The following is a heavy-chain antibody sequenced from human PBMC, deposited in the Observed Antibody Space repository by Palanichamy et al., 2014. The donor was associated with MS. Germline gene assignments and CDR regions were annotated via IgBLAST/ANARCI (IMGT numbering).Heavy chain of an antibody. Sequence: QVQLVQSGAEVKKPGASVKVSCKASGYPLTTYYIHWVRQAPGQGLEWMGLINPSSGSTSYAQKFRGRVTMTRDTSTSTVYMDLSSLRSEDTAVYYCARVKQNYDLWGQGTLVTVSS. V-gene: IGHV1-46*01. CDR1: GYPLTTYY. J-gene: IGHJ4*02. CDR2: INPSSGST. CDR3: ARVKQNYDL. D-gene: IGHD3-3*01.